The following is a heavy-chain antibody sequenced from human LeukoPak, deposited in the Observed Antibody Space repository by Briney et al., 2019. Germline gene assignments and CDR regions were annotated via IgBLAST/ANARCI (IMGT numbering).Heavy chain of an antibody. CDR1: GVTVSSNY. J-gene: IGHJ4*02. CDR3: ACQRSNFDY. Sequence: GGSLRLSCAASGVTVSSNYMSWVRQAPGKGLEWVSVIYSGGSTYYADSVKGRFTISRDNSKNTLYLQMNSLRAEDTAVYYCACQRSNFDYWGQGTLVTVSS. CDR2: IYSGGST. D-gene: IGHD3-10*01. V-gene: IGHV3-66*02.